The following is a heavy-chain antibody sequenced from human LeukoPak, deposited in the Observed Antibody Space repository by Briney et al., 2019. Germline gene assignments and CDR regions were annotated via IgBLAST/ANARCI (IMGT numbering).Heavy chain of an antibody. CDR2: INAGNGNT. CDR3: ARSTGTTDYYYYGMDV. D-gene: IGHD1-7*01. J-gene: IGHJ6*02. Sequence: ASVKVSCKASGYTFTSYAMHWVRQAPGQRLEWMGWINAGNGNTKYSQKFQGRVTITRDTSASTAYMELSSLRSEDTAVYYCARSTGTTDYYYYGMDVWGQGTTVTVSS. CDR1: GYTFTSYA. V-gene: IGHV1-3*01.